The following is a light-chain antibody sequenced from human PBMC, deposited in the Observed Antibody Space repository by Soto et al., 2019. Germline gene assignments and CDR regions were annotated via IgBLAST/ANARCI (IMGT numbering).Light chain of an antibody. Sequence: QSALTQPRSVSGSPGQSVTISCTGTSSDVGGYNYVSWYQQHPGKAPKLMIYEVSMRPSGVPDRFSGSKSGNTASLTVSGLQAEDEADYYCFSYTGSNNLLVFGGGTKLTVL. CDR1: SSDVGGYNY. CDR3: FSYTGSNNLLV. CDR2: EVS. J-gene: IGLJ2*01. V-gene: IGLV2-11*01.